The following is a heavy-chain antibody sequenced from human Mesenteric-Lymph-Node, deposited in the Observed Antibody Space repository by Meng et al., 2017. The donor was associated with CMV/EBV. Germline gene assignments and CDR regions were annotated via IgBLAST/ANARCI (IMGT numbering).Heavy chain of an antibody. CDR3: ARETDIVVAPSYYFDS. CDR1: GYTFTGYY. Sequence: ASVKVSCKTSGYTFTGYYMHWVRQAPGQGLEWMGWINPNSGGTNYAQKFQGRVTMTRDTSISTAYMELISLSSEDSAVYYCARETDIVVAPSYYFDSWGQGTLVTVSS. CDR2: INPNSGGT. V-gene: IGHV1-2*02. J-gene: IGHJ4*02. D-gene: IGHD2-2*01.